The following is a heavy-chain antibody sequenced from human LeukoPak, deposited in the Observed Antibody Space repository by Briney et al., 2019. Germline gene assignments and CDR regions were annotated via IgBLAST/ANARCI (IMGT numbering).Heavy chain of an antibody. V-gene: IGHV3-30*03. CDR3: ARENIVAATVDY. Sequence: PGRSLRLSCAASGFTFSSYGMHWVRQAPGKGLEWVAVISYDGSNKYYADSVKGRFTISRDNSKNTLYLQMNSLRAEDTAVYYCARENIVAATVDYWGQGTLVTVSS. J-gene: IGHJ4*02. CDR1: GFTFSSYG. CDR2: ISYDGSNK. D-gene: IGHD2-15*01.